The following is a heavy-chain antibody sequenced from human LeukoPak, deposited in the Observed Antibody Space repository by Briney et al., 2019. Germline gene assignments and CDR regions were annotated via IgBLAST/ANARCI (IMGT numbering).Heavy chain of an antibody. D-gene: IGHD5-24*01. CDR1: GFTFSSYW. J-gene: IGHJ5*02. V-gene: IGHV3-7*05. CDR2: IKQDGSEK. CDR3: ARASDPWLQLT. Sequence: GGSLRLSCAASGFTFSSYWMSWVRQAPGKGPEWVANIKQDGSEKRYADSVRGRFSISRDNAQTSLYLQMNSLRAEDTAVYYCARASDPWLQLTWGQGTLVTVSS.